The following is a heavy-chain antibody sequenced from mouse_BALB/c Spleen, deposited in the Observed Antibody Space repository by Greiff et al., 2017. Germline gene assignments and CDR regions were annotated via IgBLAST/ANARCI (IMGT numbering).Heavy chain of an antibody. Sequence: EVHLVESGGGLVKPGGSLKLSCAASGFTFSDYYMYWVRQTPEKRLEWVATISDGGSYTYYPDSVKGRFTISRDNAKNNLYLQMSSLKSEDTAMYYCARDIGVRRDYAMDYWGQGTSVTVSS. V-gene: IGHV5-4*02. CDR1: GFTFSDYY. J-gene: IGHJ4*01. CDR3: ARDIGVRRDYAMDY. D-gene: IGHD3-1*01. CDR2: ISDGGSYT.